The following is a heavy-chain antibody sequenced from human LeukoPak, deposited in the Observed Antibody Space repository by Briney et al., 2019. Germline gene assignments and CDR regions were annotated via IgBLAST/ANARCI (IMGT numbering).Heavy chain of an antibody. D-gene: IGHD6-13*01. V-gene: IGHV4-59*01. Sequence: SETLSLTCTVSGGSIGRYYWNWIRQSPGKGLEWIGYVHYMGTNYNHSLKSRVTMSIDTSENQFSLKLSSVTAADTAVYYCARIGGVAVALRYFQHWGQGTLVTVSA. CDR3: ARIGGVAVALRYFQH. J-gene: IGHJ1*01. CDR2: VHYMGT. CDR1: GGSIGRYY.